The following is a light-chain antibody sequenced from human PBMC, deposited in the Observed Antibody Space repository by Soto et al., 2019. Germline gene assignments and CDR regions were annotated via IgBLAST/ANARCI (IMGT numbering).Light chain of an antibody. J-gene: IGKJ5*01. V-gene: IGKV3-20*01. Sequence: LTQSPSILSASVGDRVTLTCRASQDVSDFFAWYQQKPGQAPRLLIYGASNRATGIPDRFSGSGSGTEFTLTISRLEPEDFAVYYCQQYGTSQITFGQGTRLEIK. CDR1: QDVSDF. CDR3: QQYGTSQIT. CDR2: GAS.